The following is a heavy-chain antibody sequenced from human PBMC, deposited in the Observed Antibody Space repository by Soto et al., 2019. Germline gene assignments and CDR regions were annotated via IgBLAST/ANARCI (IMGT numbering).Heavy chain of an antibody. D-gene: IGHD2-21*01. Sequence: KESGPTLVKPTQTLTLTCTFSGFSISTSPMGVGWIRQPPGKALEWLALIFWDGDQRYNPALESRLTITKDTSKNQVVLTMTNVDPVDTATYYCAHSPVVINYFDFWGPGTQVTVSS. V-gene: IGHV2-5*02. CDR1: GFSISTSPMG. CDR3: AHSPVVINYFDF. CDR2: IFWDGDQ. J-gene: IGHJ4*02.